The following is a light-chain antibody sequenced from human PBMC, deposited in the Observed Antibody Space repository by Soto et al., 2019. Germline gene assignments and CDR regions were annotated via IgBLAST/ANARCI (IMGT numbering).Light chain of an antibody. V-gene: IGKV3-20*01. CDR1: QSVSSNY. Sequence: EIVLTQSPGTLSLSPGERATFSCRASQSVSSNYLAWYQQKPGQAPRLLICGASNRATGIPDRFSGSGSGTDFTLTISRLEPEDFAVYYCQQYGSSGTFGQGTKVDI. J-gene: IGKJ1*01. CDR3: QQYGSSGT. CDR2: GAS.